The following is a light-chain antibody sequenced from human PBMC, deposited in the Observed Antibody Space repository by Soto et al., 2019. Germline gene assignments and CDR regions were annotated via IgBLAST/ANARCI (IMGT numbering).Light chain of an antibody. CDR3: QQSYSVPPYT. Sequence: DIQMTQSPSSLSASVGDRVTITCRASQSISSYLNWYQQKPGKAPKLLIYAASSLQSGVPSRFSGGGSGTDFTLTISNLQPEDFASYYCQQSYSVPPYTFGQGTKLEIK. V-gene: IGKV1-39*01. J-gene: IGKJ2*01. CDR1: QSISSY. CDR2: AAS.